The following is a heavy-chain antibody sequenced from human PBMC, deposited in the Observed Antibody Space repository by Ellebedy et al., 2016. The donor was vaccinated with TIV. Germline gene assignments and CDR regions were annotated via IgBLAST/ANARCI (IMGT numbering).Heavy chain of an antibody. CDR1: GDTFSSYS. J-gene: IGHJ4*02. D-gene: IGHD6-13*01. V-gene: IGHV1-69*06. Sequence: AASVKVSCKASGDTFSSYSISWVRQAPGQGPEWMGGIILLFRTTDYAHKFQGRVTITADKSTRTAYMELRRLGSEDTAVYYCASYRTEAAGLLDNWGQGTLGTVSS. CDR3: ASYRTEAAGLLDN. CDR2: IILLFRTT.